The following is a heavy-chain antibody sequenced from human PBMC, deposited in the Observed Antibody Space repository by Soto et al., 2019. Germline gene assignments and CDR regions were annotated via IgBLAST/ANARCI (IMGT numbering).Heavy chain of an antibody. Sequence: EASVKVSCKASGGTFSSYAISWVRQAPGQGLEWMGGIIPIFGTANYAQKFQGRVTITADESTSTAYMELSSLRSEDTAVYYCARAITGTYSYGLLNYWGQGTLVTVSS. J-gene: IGHJ4*02. V-gene: IGHV1-69*13. D-gene: IGHD5-18*01. CDR3: ARAITGTYSYGLLNY. CDR1: GGTFSSYA. CDR2: IIPIFGTA.